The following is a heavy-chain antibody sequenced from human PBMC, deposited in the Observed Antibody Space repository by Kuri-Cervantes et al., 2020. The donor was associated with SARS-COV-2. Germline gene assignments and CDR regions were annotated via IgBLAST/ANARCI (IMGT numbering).Heavy chain of an antibody. D-gene: IGHD1-26*01. CDR3: SRVAVGATHPNYYMDV. CDR2: INPNSGGT. J-gene: IGHJ6*03. CDR1: GDTFTGYY. Sequence: ASVKDFSKAAGDTFTGYYMHWGRQAPGQGLEWRGWINPNSGGTNYAQKFQGRVTMTRDTSISTAYMELSRLRSDDTAVYYRSRVAVGATHPNYYMDVWGKGTTVTVSS. V-gene: IGHV1-2*02.